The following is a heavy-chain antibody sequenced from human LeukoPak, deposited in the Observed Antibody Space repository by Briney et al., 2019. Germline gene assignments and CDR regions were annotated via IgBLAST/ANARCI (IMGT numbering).Heavy chain of an antibody. V-gene: IGHV4-4*07. D-gene: IGHD3-9*01. CDR1: GGFFSRYY. CDR3: ARGYYDILTGLDYYHYGMDV. CDR2: IYSSGST. J-gene: IGHJ6*02. Sequence: SETLSLTCTVSGGFFSRYYWSWIRQPAGRGLEWIGRIYSSGSTNYNPSRKSRVTMSVDTSRDKFSLKLRSVTAADTAVYYCARGYYDILTGLDYYHYGMDVWGQGTTVIVSS.